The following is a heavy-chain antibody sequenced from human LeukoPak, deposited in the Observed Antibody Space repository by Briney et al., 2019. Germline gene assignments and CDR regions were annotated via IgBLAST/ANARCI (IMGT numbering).Heavy chain of an antibody. V-gene: IGHV3-48*01. CDR3: ARAPDLEPTNLDY. J-gene: IGHJ4*02. Sequence: PGGSLRLSCAASGFTFGSYSMNWVRQAPGKGLEWVSYISSSSSTIYYADSVKGRFTISRDNAKNSLYLQMNSLRAEDAAVYYCARAPDLEPTNLDYWGQGTLVTVSS. CDR1: GFTFGSYS. CDR2: ISSSSSTI. D-gene: IGHD1-1*01.